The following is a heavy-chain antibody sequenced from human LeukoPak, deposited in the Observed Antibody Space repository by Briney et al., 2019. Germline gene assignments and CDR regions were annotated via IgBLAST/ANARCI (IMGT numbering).Heavy chain of an antibody. CDR1: GFTFSSYS. Sequence: GGSLRLSCAASGFTFSSYSMNWVRQAPGKGLEWVSSISSSSSYIYYADSVKGRFTISRDNAKNSLYLQMNSLRAEDTAVYYCSRDPTYYLRYGYFDYWGQGALVTVSS. CDR3: SRDPTYYLRYGYFDY. CDR2: ISSSSSYI. V-gene: IGHV3-21*01. J-gene: IGHJ4*02. D-gene: IGHD1-26*01.